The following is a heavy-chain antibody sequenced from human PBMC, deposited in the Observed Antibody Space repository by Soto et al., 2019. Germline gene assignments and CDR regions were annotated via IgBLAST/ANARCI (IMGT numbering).Heavy chain of an antibody. CDR1: GGSISSGGYY. J-gene: IGHJ6*02. D-gene: IGHD2-2*01. CDR2: IYYSGST. V-gene: IGHV4-31*03. CDR3: AREGGYQLLAMPVDV. Sequence: QVQLQESGPGLVKPSQTLSLTCTVSGGSISSGGYYWSCIRQHPGKGLEWIGYIYYSGSTYYNPSLKSRVTISVDTSKNQFSQKLSSLTDADTAVYYCAREGGYQLLAMPVDVWGQGTTVTVSS.